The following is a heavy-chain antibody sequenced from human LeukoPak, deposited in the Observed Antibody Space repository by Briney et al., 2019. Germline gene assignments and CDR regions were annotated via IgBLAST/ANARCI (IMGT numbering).Heavy chain of an antibody. J-gene: IGHJ6*03. CDR1: GYSINSGCY. Sequence: SETLSLTCSVSGYSINSGCYWSWIRQPPGKGLEYIGYIYYSGYTNYNPSLKSRVTISVDTSKNQFSLKLSSVTAADTAVYYCARETSQKGAHYMDVWGKGTTVTISS. D-gene: IGHD3-16*01. CDR3: ARETSQKGAHYMDV. V-gene: IGHV4-59*13. CDR2: IYYSGYT.